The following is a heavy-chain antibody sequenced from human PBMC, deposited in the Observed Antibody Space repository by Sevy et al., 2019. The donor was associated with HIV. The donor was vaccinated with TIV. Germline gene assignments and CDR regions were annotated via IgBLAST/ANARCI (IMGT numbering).Heavy chain of an antibody. CDR1: GYTLTELS. Sequence: ASVKVSCKVSGYTLTELSMHWVRQAPGKGLEWMGGFDPEEGETIYAQKFQGRVTMTEDTSTDTAYMGLSSLRSENTAGYYCATSILRFLEWLPYHYYGMDVWGQGTTVTVSS. CDR2: FDPEEGET. D-gene: IGHD3-3*01. CDR3: ATSILRFLEWLPYHYYGMDV. J-gene: IGHJ6*02. V-gene: IGHV1-24*01.